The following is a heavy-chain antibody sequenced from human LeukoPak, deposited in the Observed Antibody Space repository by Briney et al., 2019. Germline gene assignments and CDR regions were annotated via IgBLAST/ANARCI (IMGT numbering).Heavy chain of an antibody. CDR1: GGSISSYY. D-gene: IGHD2-8*02. V-gene: IGHV4-59*01. CDR2: IYYSGST. J-gene: IGHJ4*02. CDR3: ARDFTDGNYYFDY. Sequence: SETLSLTCTVSGGSISSYYWSWIRQPPGKGLEWIGYIYYSGSTNYNPSLKSRVTISVDTSKNQFSLKLSSVTAADTAVYYCARDFTDGNYYFDYWGQGTLVTVSS.